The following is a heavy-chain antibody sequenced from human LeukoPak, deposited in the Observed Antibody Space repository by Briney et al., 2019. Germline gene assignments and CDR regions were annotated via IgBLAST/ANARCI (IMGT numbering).Heavy chain of an antibody. CDR3: AMTMKYCSGGTCQEAFEI. Sequence: GGSLRLSCAASGFTFITHAMSWVRQAPGKGLEWVSAISGSGGRTYHADSVKGRFTISRDNSKNTLFLQMNSLRAEDTAIYYCAMTMKYCSGGTCQEAFEIWGQGTMVTVSS. V-gene: IGHV3-23*01. CDR2: ISGSGGRT. D-gene: IGHD2-15*01. J-gene: IGHJ3*02. CDR1: GFTFITHA.